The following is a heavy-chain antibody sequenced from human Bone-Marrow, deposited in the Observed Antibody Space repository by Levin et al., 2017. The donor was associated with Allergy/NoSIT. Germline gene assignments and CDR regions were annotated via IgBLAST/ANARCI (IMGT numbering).Heavy chain of an antibody. V-gene: IGHV3-21*01. D-gene: IGHD3-10*01. CDR2: ISSSSSYI. CDR3: ARVVDRPRVVLPPTIVCGMDV. Sequence: GGSLRLSCAASGFTLRTYSMSWVRQVPGRGLEWVSSISSSSSYIYYAASVKGRFTISRDNARNSLFLQMNSLRAEDTAVYYCARVVDRPRVVLPPTIVCGMDVWGPGTTVTVSS. CDR1: GFTLRTYS. J-gene: IGHJ6*02.